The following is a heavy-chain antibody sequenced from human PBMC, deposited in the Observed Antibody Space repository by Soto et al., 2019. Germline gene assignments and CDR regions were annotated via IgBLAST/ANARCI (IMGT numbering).Heavy chain of an antibody. CDR3: VRDSHGDY. Sequence: EVQLVESGGGLVQPGGSLRLSCAASGFTFNSYWMQWVRHAPGKGLEWVSRIDGAEDSTTNYADSVKVRFTISRDNVKHTLYLQMNSLSAEDTAVYYCVRDSHGDYWGQGTLVTVSS. CDR1: GFTFNSYW. V-gene: IGHV3-74*01. J-gene: IGHJ4*02. CDR2: IDGAEDSTT.